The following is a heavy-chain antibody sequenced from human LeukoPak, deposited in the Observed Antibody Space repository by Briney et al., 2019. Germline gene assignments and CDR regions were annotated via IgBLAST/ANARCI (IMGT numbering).Heavy chain of an antibody. CDR1: GGSFSGYS. J-gene: IGHJ5*02. CDR2: INHSGST. V-gene: IGHV4-34*01. CDR3: ARVARRLGYCSSTSCRRVNWFDP. D-gene: IGHD2-2*01. Sequence: PSETLSLTCAVYGGSFSGYSWSWIRQPPGKGLEWIGEINHSGSTNYNPSLKSRVTISVDTSKNQFSLKLSSVTAADTAVYYCARVARRLGYCSSTSCRRVNWFDPWGQGTLVTVSS.